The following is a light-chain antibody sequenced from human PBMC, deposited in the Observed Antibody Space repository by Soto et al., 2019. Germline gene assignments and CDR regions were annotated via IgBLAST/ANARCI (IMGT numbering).Light chain of an antibody. J-gene: IGKJ1*01. CDR1: QSVSSN. V-gene: IGKV3-15*01. Sequence: EIVLTHSPGTLSLSPWERATLSFGSSQSVSSNLAWYQQKPGQAPRLLIYGASTRATGIPARFSGSGSGTDFTLTISSLQSEDFALYYCQQDNNWPPQTFGQGTKVDI. CDR3: QQDNNWPPQT. CDR2: GAS.